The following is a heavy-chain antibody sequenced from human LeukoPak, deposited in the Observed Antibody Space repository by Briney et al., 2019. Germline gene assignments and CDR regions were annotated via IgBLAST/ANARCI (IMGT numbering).Heavy chain of an antibody. V-gene: IGHV3-30*03. J-gene: IGHJ4*01. Sequence: GGSLRLSCAASGFTFSSYGMHWVRQAPGKGLEWVAVISYDGSNKYYADSVKGRFTISRDNSKNTLYLQMNSLRAEDTAVYYCARAHSSGYFWAYYFDYWGHGTLVTVSS. CDR2: ISYDGSNK. CDR1: GFTFSSYG. CDR3: ARAHSSGYFWAYYFDY. D-gene: IGHD3-22*01.